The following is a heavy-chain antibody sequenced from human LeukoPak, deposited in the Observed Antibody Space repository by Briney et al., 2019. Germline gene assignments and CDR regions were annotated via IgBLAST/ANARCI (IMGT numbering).Heavy chain of an antibody. Sequence: SETLSLTCTVSGGSISSYYWSWIRQPPGKGLEWIGEINHSGSTNYNPSLKSRVTISVDTSKNQFSLKLSSVTAADTAVYYCARGSGGSLYYFDYWGQGTLVTVSS. CDR1: GGSISSYY. D-gene: IGHD2-15*01. CDR3: ARGSGGSLYYFDY. V-gene: IGHV4-34*01. CDR2: INHSGST. J-gene: IGHJ4*02.